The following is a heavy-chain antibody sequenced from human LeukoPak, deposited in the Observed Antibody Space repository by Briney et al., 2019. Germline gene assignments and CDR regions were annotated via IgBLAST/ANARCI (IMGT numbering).Heavy chain of an antibody. Sequence: PSETLSLTCTVSGGSISGSSYYWGWIRQPPGKGLEWIGSIYYSGSTYYNPSLKSRVTISVDTSKNQFSLKLSSVTAADTAVYYCARQSPYYDILTGYYFDYWGQGTLVTVSS. D-gene: IGHD3-9*01. V-gene: IGHV4-39*01. CDR1: GGSISGSSYY. CDR2: IYYSGST. CDR3: ARQSPYYDILTGYYFDY. J-gene: IGHJ4*02.